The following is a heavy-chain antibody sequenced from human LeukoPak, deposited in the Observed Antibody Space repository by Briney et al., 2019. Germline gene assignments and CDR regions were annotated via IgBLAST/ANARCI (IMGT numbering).Heavy chain of an antibody. CDR3: ARGGGYSGSYYDYFDY. V-gene: IGHV4-59*01. CDR2: VYYSGST. J-gene: IGHJ4*02. D-gene: IGHD1-26*01. CDR1: GGSISSYY. Sequence: SETLSLTCTVSGGSISSYYWSWIRQPPGKGLEWIGYVYYSGSTNYNPSLKSRVTVSVDTSKNQFSLKLGSVTAADTAVYYCARGGGYSGSYYDYFDYWGQGTLVTVSS.